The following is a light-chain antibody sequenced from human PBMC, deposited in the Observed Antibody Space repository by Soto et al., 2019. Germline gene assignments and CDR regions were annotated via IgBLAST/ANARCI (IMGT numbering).Light chain of an antibody. CDR1: TSDVGAYNY. CDR2: DVT. V-gene: IGLV2-14*03. J-gene: IGLJ3*02. Sequence: QSALTQPASVSGSLGQSITISCTGTTSDVGAYNYVSWYQQHPGKAPQLVIYDVTTRPSGVSNRFSGSKSGNTASLTISGLQAEDEADYYCSSYTSSSTLVFGGGTKLTVL. CDR3: SSYTSSSTLV.